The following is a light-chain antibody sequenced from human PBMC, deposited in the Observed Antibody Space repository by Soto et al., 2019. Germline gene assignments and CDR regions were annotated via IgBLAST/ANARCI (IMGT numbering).Light chain of an antibody. J-gene: IGKJ4*01. V-gene: IGKV3D-20*02. CDR3: QQRSNWPPLT. CDR1: QSLSGRY. CDR2: GAS. Sequence: DTALTQSPGTLALSPGEVATLSCRASQSLSGRYLAWYQQKPGQAPRLLIYGASTRATGIPDRFSGSGSGTDFTLTISRLEPEGFAVYYCQQRSNWPPLTFGGGTKVEI.